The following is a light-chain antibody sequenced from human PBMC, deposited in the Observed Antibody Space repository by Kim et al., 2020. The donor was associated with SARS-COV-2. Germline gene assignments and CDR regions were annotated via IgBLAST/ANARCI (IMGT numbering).Light chain of an antibody. CDR1: QSVSSSY. V-gene: IGKV3-20*01. CDR2: GVS. Sequence: EIVLTQSPGTLSVSPGERATLSCRASQSVSSSYLAWYQQKPGQPPRLLIYGVSSRATGIPDRFSGSGSGTDFTLTISRLEPEDFAVYYCQQNDSSPTFGQGTKVDIK. CDR3: QQNDSSPT. J-gene: IGKJ1*01.